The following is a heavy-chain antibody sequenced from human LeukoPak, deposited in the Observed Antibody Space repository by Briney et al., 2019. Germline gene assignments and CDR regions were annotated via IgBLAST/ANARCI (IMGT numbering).Heavy chain of an antibody. J-gene: IGHJ4*02. CDR3: ARAYDYVWGSYGRGFDY. CDR2: INHSGST. CDR1: GGSFSGYY. V-gene: IGHV4-34*01. D-gene: IGHD3-16*01. Sequence: PSETQSLTCAVYGGSFSGYYWSWIRQPPGKGLEWIGEINHSGSTNYNPSLKSRVTISVDTSKNQFSLKLSSVTAADTAVYYCARAYDYVWGSYGRGFDYWGQGTLVTVSS.